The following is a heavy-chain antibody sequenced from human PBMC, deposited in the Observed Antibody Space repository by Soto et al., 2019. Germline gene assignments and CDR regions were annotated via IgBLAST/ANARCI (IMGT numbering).Heavy chain of an antibody. V-gene: IGHV4-59*01. Sequence: PSETLSLTCTVSGWSISSYYWSWIRQPPGKGLEWIGYIYYRANPNYNPSLKSRVTISQDTSKNQFSLKLSSVTAADTAVYYCAATDILTGYYHAFDIWGQGTMVTVSS. D-gene: IGHD3-9*01. CDR3: AATDILTGYYHAFDI. CDR1: GWSISSYY. CDR2: IYYRANP. J-gene: IGHJ3*02.